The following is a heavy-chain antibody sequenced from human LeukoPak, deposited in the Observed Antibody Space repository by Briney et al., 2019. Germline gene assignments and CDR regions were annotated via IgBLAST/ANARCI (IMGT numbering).Heavy chain of an antibody. CDR1: GSTFSSYS. CDR2: ISSSSSYI. J-gene: IGHJ4*02. CDR3: ARVRYSSGWYPHY. V-gene: IGHV3-21*01. D-gene: IGHD6-19*01. Sequence: GGSLRLSCAASGSTFSSYSMNWVRQAPGKGLEWVSSISSSSSYIYYADSVKGRFTISRDNAKNSLYLQMNSLRAEDTAVYYCARVRYSSGWYPHYWGQGTLVTVSS.